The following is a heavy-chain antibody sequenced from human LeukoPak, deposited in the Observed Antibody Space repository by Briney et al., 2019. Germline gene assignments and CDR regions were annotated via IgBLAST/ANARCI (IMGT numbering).Heavy chain of an antibody. CDR2: INPSGGST. J-gene: IGHJ6*03. V-gene: IGHV1-46*01. CDR3: ATTLLCGGDCSLYEYYMDV. CDR1: GYTFTGYY. Sequence: GASVKVSCKASGYTFTGYYMHWVRQAPGQGLEWMGIINPSGGSTSYAQKFQGRVTMTRDTSTSTVYMELSSLRSEDTAVYYCATTLLCGGDCSLYEYYMDVWGKGTTVTVSS. D-gene: IGHD2-21*02.